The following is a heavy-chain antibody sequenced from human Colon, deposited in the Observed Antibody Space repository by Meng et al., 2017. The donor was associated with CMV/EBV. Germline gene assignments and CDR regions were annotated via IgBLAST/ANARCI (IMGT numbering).Heavy chain of an antibody. CDR3: ARAQYTYGYWIFDY. CDR2: IYPSGFP. J-gene: IGHJ4*02. Sequence: QGQLRESGPGLVKPSETLSLSCTVSGGSISSYYWSWIRQPAGKGLEWIGRIYPSGFPNYKPSLESRVTMSADTSKNQISLKLTSVTAADTAVYYCARAQYTYGYWIFDYWGQGTLVTVSS. CDR1: GGSISSYY. V-gene: IGHV4-4*07. D-gene: IGHD5-18*01.